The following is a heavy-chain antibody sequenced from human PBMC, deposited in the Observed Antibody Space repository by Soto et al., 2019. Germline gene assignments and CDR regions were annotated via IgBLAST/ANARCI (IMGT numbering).Heavy chain of an antibody. Sequence: GGSLRLSCAASGFTFSSYAMHWVRQAPGKGLEWVAVISYDGSNKYYADSVKGRFTISRDNSKNTLYLQMNSLRAEDTAVYYCARRLEFSYGRTTYYYYGMDVWGQGTTVTVSS. CDR3: ARRLEFSYGRTTYYYYGMDV. CDR1: GFTFSSYA. D-gene: IGHD5-18*01. V-gene: IGHV3-30-3*01. CDR2: ISYDGSNK. J-gene: IGHJ6*02.